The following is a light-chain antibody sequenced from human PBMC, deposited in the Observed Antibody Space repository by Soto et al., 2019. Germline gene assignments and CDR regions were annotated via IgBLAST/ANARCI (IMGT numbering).Light chain of an antibody. CDR2: DNN. Sequence: QSVLTQPHSVSAAPGQKVTIYCSGSSSNIGHNYVSWYQQLPGTAPKLLIYDNNERPSGIPDRFSGSKSGTSATLGITGLQTGDEADYYCGTWDSSLSAGVFGGGTKLTVL. J-gene: IGLJ3*02. CDR3: GTWDSSLSAGV. CDR1: SSNIGHNY. V-gene: IGLV1-51*01.